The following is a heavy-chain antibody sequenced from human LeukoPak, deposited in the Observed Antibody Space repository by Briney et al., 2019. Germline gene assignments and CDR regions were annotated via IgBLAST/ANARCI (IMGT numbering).Heavy chain of an antibody. CDR1: GGSFSGYY. J-gene: IGHJ4*02. Sequence: SETLSLTCAVYGGSFSGYYWSWIRQPPGEGLEWIGEINHSGSTNYNPSLKSRVTISVDTSKNQFSLKPSSVTAADTAVYYCARTRGLRWSYFDYWGQGTLVTVSS. D-gene: IGHD4-23*01. CDR2: INHSGST. V-gene: IGHV4-34*01. CDR3: ARTRGLRWSYFDY.